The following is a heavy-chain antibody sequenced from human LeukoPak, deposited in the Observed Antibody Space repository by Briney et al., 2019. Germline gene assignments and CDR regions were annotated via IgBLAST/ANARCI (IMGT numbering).Heavy chain of an antibody. D-gene: IGHD3-10*01. CDR3: ARASITMVRGVRYNWFDP. CDR1: GYTFTSSG. V-gene: IGHV1-18*01. Sequence: ASVKVSCKASGYTFTSSGISWVRQAPGQGLEWMGWISAYNGNTNYAQKLQGRVTMTTDTSASTAYMELRSLRSEDTAVYYCARASITMVRGVRYNWFDPWGQGTLVTVSS. CDR2: ISAYNGNT. J-gene: IGHJ5*02.